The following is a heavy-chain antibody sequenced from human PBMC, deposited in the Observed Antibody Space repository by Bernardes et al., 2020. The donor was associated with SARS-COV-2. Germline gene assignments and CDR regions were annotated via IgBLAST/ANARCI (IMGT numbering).Heavy chain of an antibody. D-gene: IGHD4-17*01. CDR2: ISSNGGST. CDR1: GFTFSSYA. CDR3: ARGIRSPAYGDYVGYYYGMDV. J-gene: IGHJ6*02. Sequence: GSLRLSCAASGFTFSSYAMHWVRQAPGKGLEYVSAISSNGGSTYYANSVKGRFTISRDNSKNTLYLQMGSLRAEDMAVYYCARGIRSPAYGDYVGYYYGMDVWGQGTTVTVSS. V-gene: IGHV3-64*01.